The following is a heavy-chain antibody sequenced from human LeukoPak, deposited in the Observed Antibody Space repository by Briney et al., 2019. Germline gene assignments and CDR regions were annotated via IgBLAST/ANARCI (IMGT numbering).Heavy chain of an antibody. Sequence: PGKSLRLSCAASGFTFTTYAVHWVRQAPGKGLEWVAVISNDGTNKFYADSVKGRFTISRDNSKNSLYLQMNSLRADDTAVYYCAKDPSQISSWYLDYWGQGTLVTVSS. CDR3: AKDPSQISSWYLDY. CDR1: GFTFTTYA. V-gene: IGHV3-30*04. CDR2: ISNDGTNK. J-gene: IGHJ4*02. D-gene: IGHD6-13*01.